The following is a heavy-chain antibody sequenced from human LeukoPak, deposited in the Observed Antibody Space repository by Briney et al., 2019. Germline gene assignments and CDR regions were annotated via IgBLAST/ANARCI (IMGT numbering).Heavy chain of an antibody. J-gene: IGHJ1*01. CDR3: ARASDSSGYYSYFDH. D-gene: IGHD3-22*01. CDR1: GFTFSSYS. CDR2: ISSGSSYI. V-gene: IGHV3-21*01. Sequence: GGSRRLSCAASGFTFSSYSMNWVRQAPGKGLEWVSSISSGSSYIYYAHSVKGRFTISRDNAKNSLYLQMNSLRAEYTAVYYCARASDSSGYYSYFDHWGQGTLVTVSS.